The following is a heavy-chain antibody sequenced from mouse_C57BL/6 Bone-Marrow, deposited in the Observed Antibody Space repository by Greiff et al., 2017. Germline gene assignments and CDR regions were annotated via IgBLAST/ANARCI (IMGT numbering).Heavy chain of an antibody. CDR2: INPYNGGT. V-gene: IGHV1-19*01. D-gene: IGHD2-4*01. CDR3: ARRRYDSFAY. Sequence: EVKLQESGPVLVKPGASVKMSCKASGYTFTDYYMNWVKQSHGKSLEWIGVINPYNGGTSYNQKFKGKATLTVDKSSSTAYMERNSLTSEDSAVYYCARRRYDSFAYWGQGTLVTVSA. CDR1: GYTFTDYY. J-gene: IGHJ3*01.